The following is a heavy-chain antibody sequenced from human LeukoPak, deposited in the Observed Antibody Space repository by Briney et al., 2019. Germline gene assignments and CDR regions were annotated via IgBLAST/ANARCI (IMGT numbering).Heavy chain of an antibody. V-gene: IGHV3-23*01. CDR1: GFTFSNYG. CDR3: AKDYGSGSFDY. D-gene: IGHD3-10*01. CDR2: LSRSGDSP. Sequence: PGGSLRLSCAASGFTFSNYGMSWVRQAPGKGLEWVSTLSRSGDSPYYADSVKGRFTISRDNSKNTLYLQMNSLRAEDTAVYYCAKDYGSGSFDYWGQGTLVTVSS. J-gene: IGHJ4*02.